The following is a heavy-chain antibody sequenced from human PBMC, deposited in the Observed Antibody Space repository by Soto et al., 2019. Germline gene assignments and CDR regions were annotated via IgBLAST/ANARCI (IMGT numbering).Heavy chain of an antibody. CDR1: GFPFCRNS. CDR2: IWSSSSHI. V-gene: IGHV3-48*01. CDR3: ASAISGYVT. J-gene: IGHJ5*02. Sequence: PGGPLRLSCAPSGFPFCRNSMNWVRQSPGKGLEGVIYIWSSSSHIYYADSVKGRFPISRDHAKNSLYLHVHSQSAEDAAVFYCASAISGYVTWGKGTLVTVPS. D-gene: IGHD3-22*01.